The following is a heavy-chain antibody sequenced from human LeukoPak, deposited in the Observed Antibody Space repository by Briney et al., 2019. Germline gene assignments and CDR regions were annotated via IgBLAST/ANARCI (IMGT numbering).Heavy chain of an antibody. CDR3: ARVIGSSWSPFDY. CDR1: GGSISSYY. J-gene: IGHJ4*02. V-gene: IGHV4-59*08. D-gene: IGHD6-13*01. Sequence: PSETLSLTCTVSGGSISSYYWSWIRQPPGEGLEWIGYIYYSGSTNYNPSLKSRVTISVDTSKNQFSLKLSSVTAADTAVYYCARVIGSSWSPFDYWGQGTLVTVSS. CDR2: IYYSGST.